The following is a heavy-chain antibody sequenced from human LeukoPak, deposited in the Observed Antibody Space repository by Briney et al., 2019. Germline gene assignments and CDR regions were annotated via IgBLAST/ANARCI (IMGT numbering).Heavy chain of an antibody. Sequence: GRSLRLSCAASGFTFDDYAMHWARQVPGKGLEWVSGISWNSGSVGYAGSVKGRFTISRDNAKNSLYLQMDRLRDDDTALYYCAKARFEESCFDYWGQGTLVTVSS. CDR2: ISWNSGSV. D-gene: IGHD3-10*01. J-gene: IGHJ4*02. CDR3: AKARFEESCFDY. V-gene: IGHV3-9*01. CDR1: GFTFDDYA.